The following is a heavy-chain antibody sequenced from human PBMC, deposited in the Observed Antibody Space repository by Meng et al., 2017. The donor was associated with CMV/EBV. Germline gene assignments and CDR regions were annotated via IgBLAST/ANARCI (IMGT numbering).Heavy chain of an antibody. V-gene: IGHV3-74*01. J-gene: IGHJ4*02. Sequence: GGSLRLSCAASGFTFSSYWMHWVRQAPEKGLVWVSRINSDGSSTNYADSVKGRFTISRDNAKNTLYLQTNSLRAEDTAVYYCARRQTSGSYGTFDHWGQGTLVTVSS. CDR2: INSDGSST. D-gene: IGHD1-26*01. CDR3: ARRQTSGSYGTFDH. CDR1: GFTFSSYW.